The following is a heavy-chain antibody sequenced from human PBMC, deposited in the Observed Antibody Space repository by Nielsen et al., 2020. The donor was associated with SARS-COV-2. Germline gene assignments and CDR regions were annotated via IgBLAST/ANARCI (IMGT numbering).Heavy chain of an antibody. J-gene: IGHJ4*02. CDR3: ARDAIDDFLLDYFDY. CDR2: INSDGSST. CDR1: GFTFSSYW. Sequence: GESLKISCAASGFTFSSYWMHWVRQAPGKGLVWVSRINSDGSSTSYADSVKGRFTISRDNAKNTLYLQMNSLRAEDTAVYYCARDAIDDFLLDYFDYWGQGTLVTVSS. V-gene: IGHV3-74*01. D-gene: IGHD3-3*01.